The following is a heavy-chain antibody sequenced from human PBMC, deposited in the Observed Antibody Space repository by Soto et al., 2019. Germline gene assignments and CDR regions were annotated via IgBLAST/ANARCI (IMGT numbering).Heavy chain of an antibody. CDR3: AREKPRYYGSRLPGWYFDL. CDR1: GYTFTSYG. CDR2: ISAYNGNT. D-gene: IGHD3-10*01. V-gene: IGHV1-18*01. J-gene: IGHJ2*01. Sequence: QVQLVQSGAEVKKPGASVKVSCKASGYTFTSYGISWVRQAPGQGLEWMGWISAYNGNTNYAQKLQGRVTMTTDTSTSTAYMELRSLRSDDTAVYYCAREKPRYYGSRLPGWYFDLWGRGTLVTVSS.